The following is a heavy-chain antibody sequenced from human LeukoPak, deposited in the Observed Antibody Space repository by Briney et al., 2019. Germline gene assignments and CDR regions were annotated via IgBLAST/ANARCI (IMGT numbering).Heavy chain of an antibody. V-gene: IGHV1-46*01. D-gene: IGHD6-6*01. Sequence: ASVKVSCKASGYTFTSYYMHWVRQAPGQGLEWMGIINPSGGSTSYAQKFQGRVTMTRDTSITTAYMELSRLSSDDTAVYYCARGADSSSSAWGQGTLVTVSS. J-gene: IGHJ4*02. CDR2: INPSGGST. CDR1: GYTFTSYY. CDR3: ARGADSSSSA.